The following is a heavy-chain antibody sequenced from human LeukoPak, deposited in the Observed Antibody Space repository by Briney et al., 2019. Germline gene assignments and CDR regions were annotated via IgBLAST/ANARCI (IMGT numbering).Heavy chain of an antibody. V-gene: IGHV3-33*01. J-gene: IGHJ4*02. CDR1: GFTFSSYG. D-gene: IGHD1-26*01. CDR3: ARYSGSYGYFDY. Sequence: GRSLRLSCAASGFTFSSYGMHWVRQAPGKGLEWVAVIWYDGSNKYYADSVKGRFTISRDNSKNTLYLQMNSLRAEDTAVYYCARYSGSYGYFDYWGQGTLVTVSS. CDR2: IWYDGSNK.